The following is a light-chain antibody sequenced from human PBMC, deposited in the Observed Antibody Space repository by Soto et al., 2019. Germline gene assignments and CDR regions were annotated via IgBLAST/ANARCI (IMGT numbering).Light chain of an antibody. CDR1: QSVSIL. J-gene: IGKJ1*01. V-gene: IGKV3-11*01. Sequence: EIVMTQSPATLSVSPGERATLSCRASQSVSILLAWYQQKPGQAPRLLFYGASNRATAIPARFSGSGSGTDFTLTIDSLEPEDFAVYYCQQRSAWPWTFGQGTKVDI. CDR2: GAS. CDR3: QQRSAWPWT.